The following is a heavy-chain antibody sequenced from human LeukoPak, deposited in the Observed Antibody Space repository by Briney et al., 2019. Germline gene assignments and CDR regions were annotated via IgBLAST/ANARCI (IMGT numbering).Heavy chain of an antibody. CDR1: GGSISSYY. D-gene: IGHD4/OR15-4a*01. Sequence: SETLSLTCTVSGGSISSYYWSWIRQPPGKGLEWIGYIYYSGSTNYNPSLKSRVTISVDTSKNQFSLKLSSVTAADTAVYYRARGYGTTDYWGQGTLVTVSS. CDR3: ARGYGTTDY. CDR2: IYYSGST. J-gene: IGHJ4*02. V-gene: IGHV4-59*01.